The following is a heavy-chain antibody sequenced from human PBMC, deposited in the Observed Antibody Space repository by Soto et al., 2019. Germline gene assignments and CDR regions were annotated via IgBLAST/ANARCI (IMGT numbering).Heavy chain of an antibody. CDR1: EYSFPIYW. D-gene: IGHD3-10*01. V-gene: IGHV5-10-1*01. CDR3: ARNQSGSGNSNFHF. CDR2: IDPSDSFA. J-gene: IGHJ6*04. Sequence: PGESLKISCQAFEYSFPIYWISWVRQKPGGGLEWMGRIDPSDSFATYSPSFQGHVTISADKSTRTVYLEWRSLQASDTATYYCARNQSGSGNSNFHFWGEGTTVTVYS.